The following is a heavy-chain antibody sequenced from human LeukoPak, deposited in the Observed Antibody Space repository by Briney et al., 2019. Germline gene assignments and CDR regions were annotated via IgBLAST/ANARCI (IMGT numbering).Heavy chain of an antibody. Sequence: GGSLRLSCAASGFTFSSYEMNWVRQAPGKGLVWVSRINSDGSTTSYADFVKGRFTISRDNAKNTLYLQMNSLRAEDTAVYYCARDSIAAAGDLDYWGQGTLVTVSS. CDR3: ARDSIAAAGDLDY. CDR1: GFTFSSYE. CDR2: INSDGSTT. J-gene: IGHJ4*02. V-gene: IGHV3-74*01. D-gene: IGHD6-13*01.